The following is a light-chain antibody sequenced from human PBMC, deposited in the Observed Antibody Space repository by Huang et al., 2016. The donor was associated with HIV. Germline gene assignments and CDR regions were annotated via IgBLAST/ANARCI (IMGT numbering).Light chain of an antibody. Sequence: EIVLTQSPATLSLSPGERATLSCRASQSVSRYLTWYQEKPGQAPRLLNYDAATRATGIPARFSGSGSGTDFTLTISSLEPEDVALYYCQQRSTWPVTFGGGTKVEIK. CDR2: DAA. CDR1: QSVSRY. CDR3: QQRSTWPVT. J-gene: IGKJ4*01. V-gene: IGKV3-11*01.